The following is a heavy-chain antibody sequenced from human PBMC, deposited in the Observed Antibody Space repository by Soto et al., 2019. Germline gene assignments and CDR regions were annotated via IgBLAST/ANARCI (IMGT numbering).Heavy chain of an antibody. Sequence: EVQLVESGGGLVQPGGSLRLSCAASGFTFSAYSMNWVRQAPGKGLEWVSDISSSSSNTYYADSVKGRFTNSRDNAKNSLYLQMTSLRAEDTAVDHSARWVGGESRYIDYWGQGTLVTVSS. CDR2: ISSSSSNT. J-gene: IGHJ4*02. D-gene: IGHD3-9*01. V-gene: IGHV3-48*01. CDR1: GFTFSAYS. CDR3: ARWVGGESRYIDY.